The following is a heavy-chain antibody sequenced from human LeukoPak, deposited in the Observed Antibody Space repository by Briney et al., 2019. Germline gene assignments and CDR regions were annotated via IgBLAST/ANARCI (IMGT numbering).Heavy chain of an antibody. CDR2: ISGSGGST. Sequence: GGSLRLSCPASGFTFSNYAVSWVRQPPGKGLEGVSAISGSGGSTYYADSVKGRFTISRDNSKNTLYLQMNRLRAEDTAVYYCAKVRWGGGSYYPFDYWGQGTLVTVSS. V-gene: IGHV3-23*01. CDR3: AKVRWGGGSYYPFDY. CDR1: GFTFSNYA. D-gene: IGHD1-26*01. J-gene: IGHJ4*02.